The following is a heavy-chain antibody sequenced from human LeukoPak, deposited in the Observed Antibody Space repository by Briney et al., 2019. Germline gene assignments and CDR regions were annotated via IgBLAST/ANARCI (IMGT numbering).Heavy chain of an antibody. J-gene: IGHJ3*02. D-gene: IGHD6-19*01. CDR2: ISSSSTYI. CDR3: AKHSSGWYNDAFDK. V-gene: IGHV3-21*04. Sequence: GGSLRLSCAASGFTFSRYSMNWVRQAPGKGLEWVSSISSSSTYIDYADSVKGRFTISRHNARNSLYLQMNSLRAEDTAVYYCAKHSSGWYNDAFDKWGQGTMVTVSS. CDR1: GFTFSRYS.